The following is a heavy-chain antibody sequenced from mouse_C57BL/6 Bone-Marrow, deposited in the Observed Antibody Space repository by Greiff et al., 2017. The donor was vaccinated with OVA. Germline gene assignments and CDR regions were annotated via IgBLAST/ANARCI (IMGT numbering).Heavy chain of an antibody. D-gene: IGHD1-1*01. CDR1: GYTFTDYE. V-gene: IGHV1-15*01. CDR2: IDPETGGT. Sequence: QVQLQQSGAELVRPGASVTLSCKASGYTFTDYEMHWVKQTPVHGLEWIGAIDPETGGTAYNQKFKGKAILTADKSSSTAYMELRCLTSEDSAVSSGKRAGVYCYAPGFDVWGTGTTVTVSS. CDR3: KRAGVYCYAPGFDV. J-gene: IGHJ1*03.